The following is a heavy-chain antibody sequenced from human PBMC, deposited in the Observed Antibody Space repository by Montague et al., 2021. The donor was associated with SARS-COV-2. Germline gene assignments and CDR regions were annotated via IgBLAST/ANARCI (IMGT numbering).Heavy chain of an antibody. V-gene: IGHV3-15*01. CDR1: GFTFSNAW. D-gene: IGHD3-16*01. CDR3: TRDGAAARPAYYYYYGMDV. J-gene: IGHJ6*01. CDR2: IKSKTDGGTT. Sequence: SLRLSCAASGFTFSNAWMSWVRQAPGKGLEWVGRIKSKTDGGTTDYAAPVKGRFTISRDDSKNTLYLQMNSLKTEDTAVYYCTRDGAAARPAYYYYYGMDVWGQGTTVTVSS.